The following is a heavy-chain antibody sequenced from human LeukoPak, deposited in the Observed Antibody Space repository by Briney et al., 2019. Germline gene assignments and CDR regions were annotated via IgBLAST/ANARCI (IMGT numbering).Heavy chain of an antibody. V-gene: IGHV3-7*04. CDR2: IKQDGSEK. J-gene: IGHJ4*02. Sequence: GGSLRLSCTASGFTFSNHWMSWVRQAPGKGLEWVANIKQDGSEKYYVDSVKGRFTISRDNAKNSLYLRMNSLRAEDTAVYYCARGGGSYYNYWGQGTLVTVSS. CDR3: ARGGGSYYNY. CDR1: GFTFSNHW. D-gene: IGHD1-26*01.